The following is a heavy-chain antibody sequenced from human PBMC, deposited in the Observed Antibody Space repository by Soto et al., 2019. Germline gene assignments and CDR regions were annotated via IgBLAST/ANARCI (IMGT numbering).Heavy chain of an antibody. CDR1: GFTFSSYW. V-gene: IGHV3-7*05. CDR3: ARDVLVVGATLTMDV. D-gene: IGHD1-26*01. Sequence: GGSLRLSCAASGFTFSSYWMSWVRQAPGKGLEWVANIKQDGSEKYYVDSVKGRFTISRDNAKNSLYLQMNSLRAEDTAVYYCARDVLVVGATLTMDVWGQGTTVTVSS. J-gene: IGHJ6*02. CDR2: IKQDGSEK.